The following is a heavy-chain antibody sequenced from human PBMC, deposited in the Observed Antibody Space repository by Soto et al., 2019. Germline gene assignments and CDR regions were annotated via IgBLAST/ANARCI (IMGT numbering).Heavy chain of an antibody. CDR2: ISYDGSNK. J-gene: IGHJ4*02. V-gene: IGHV3-30-3*01. CDR1: GFTFSSYA. D-gene: IGHD3-10*01. CDR3: AGGDGTGGY. Sequence: QVQLVESGGGVVQPGRSLRLSCAASGFTFSSYAMHWVRQAPGKGLEWVAVISYDGSNKYYADSVKGRFTISRDNSKNTLYLQMNSLRAEDTAVYYCAGGDGTGGYWGQGTLVTVSS.